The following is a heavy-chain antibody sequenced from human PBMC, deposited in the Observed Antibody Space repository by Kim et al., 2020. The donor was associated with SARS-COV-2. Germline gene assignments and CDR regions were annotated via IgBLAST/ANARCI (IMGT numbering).Heavy chain of an antibody. J-gene: IGHJ4*02. V-gene: IGHV1-2*02. CDR3: ARLGYYGSGSYVLPVYYFDY. Sequence: ASVKVSCKASGYTFTGYYMHWVRQAPGQGLEWMGWINPNSGGTNYAQKFQGRVTMTRDTSISTAYMELSRLRSDDTAVYYCARLGYYGSGSYVLPVYYFDYWGQGTLVTVSS. D-gene: IGHD3-10*01. CDR2: INPNSGGT. CDR1: GYTFTGYY.